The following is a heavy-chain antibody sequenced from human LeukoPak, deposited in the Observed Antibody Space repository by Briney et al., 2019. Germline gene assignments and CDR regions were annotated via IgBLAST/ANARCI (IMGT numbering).Heavy chain of an antibody. V-gene: IGHV3-49*04. D-gene: IGHD4-17*01. Sequence: GGSLRLSCTASGFTFGDYAMSRVRQAPGKGLEWVGFIRSKAYGGTTEYAASVKGRFTISRDDSKNTLYLQMNSLKTEDTAVYYCTTDDLTTVTMGSDPADYWGQGTLVTVSS. J-gene: IGHJ4*02. CDR2: IRSKAYGGTT. CDR3: TTDDLTTVTMGSDPADY. CDR1: GFTFGDYA.